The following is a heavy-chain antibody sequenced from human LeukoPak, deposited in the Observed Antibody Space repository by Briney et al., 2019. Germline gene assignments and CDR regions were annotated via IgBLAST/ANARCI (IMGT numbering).Heavy chain of an antibody. CDR2: IYYSGST. V-gene: IGHV4-31*03. D-gene: IGHD6-13*01. J-gene: IGHJ4*02. CDR3: ARGVKDLAAAETPVFDY. CDR1: GGSISSGGYY. Sequence: SQTLSLTCTVSGGSISSGGYYWSWIRQHPGKGLEWIGYIYYSGSTYYNPSLKSRVTISVDTSKNQFSLKLSSVTAADTAVYYCARGVKDLAAAETPVFDYWGQGTLVTVSS.